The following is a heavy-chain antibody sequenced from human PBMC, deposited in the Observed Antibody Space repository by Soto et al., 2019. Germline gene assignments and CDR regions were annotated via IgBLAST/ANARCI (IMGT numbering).Heavy chain of an antibody. CDR3: AHYVSTSPAGWFDP. CDR2: IYWDDDK. CDR1: GLSLSTSGEA. Sequence: QITLKESGPTLVKPTQTLTLTCTFSGLSLSTSGEAVGWIRQPPGKALEWLALIYWDDDKRYNPTLKTRLTITKDTSKNQVVRTLTNIDPVDTATYYCAHYVSTSPAGWFDPWGQGILVTVSS. D-gene: IGHD3-10*02. V-gene: IGHV2-5*02. J-gene: IGHJ5*02.